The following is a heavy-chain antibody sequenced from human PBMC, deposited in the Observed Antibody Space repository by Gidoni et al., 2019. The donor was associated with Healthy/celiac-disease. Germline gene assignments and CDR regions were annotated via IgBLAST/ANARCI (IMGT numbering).Heavy chain of an antibody. V-gene: IGHV4-39*01. CDR3: ARHGADSYGMYYFDY. Sequence: QLQLQESGPGLVKPSETLSLTCTVSGGSISSSSYYWGWTRQPPGKGLEWIGSIYYSGSTYYNPSHKSRVTISVDTSKNQFSLKLSSVTAADTAVYYCARHGADSYGMYYFDYWGQGTLVTVSS. CDR2: IYYSGST. J-gene: IGHJ4*02. D-gene: IGHD5-18*01. CDR1: GGSISSSSYY.